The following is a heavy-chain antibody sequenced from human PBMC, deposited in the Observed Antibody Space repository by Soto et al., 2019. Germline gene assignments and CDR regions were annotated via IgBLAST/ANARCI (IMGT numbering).Heavy chain of an antibody. D-gene: IGHD6-13*01. J-gene: IGHJ4*02. V-gene: IGHV3-74*01. CDR2: INHDGSKT. CDR3: VREPWCFSSTWYDY. Sequence: GGSLRLSCAASQFSFSSYWMHWVRQVPGKGPAWVSRINHDGSKTEYADSVKGRFTISRDNTNNTLYLQMNSLRVEDTAMYYCVREPWCFSSTWYDYWGQGTLVTVSS. CDR1: QFSFSSYW.